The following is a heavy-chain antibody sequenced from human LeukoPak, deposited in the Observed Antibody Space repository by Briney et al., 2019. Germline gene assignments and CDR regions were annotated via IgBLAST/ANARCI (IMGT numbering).Heavy chain of an antibody. D-gene: IGHD5-18*01. CDR2: IYSGGST. J-gene: IGHJ3*02. CDR1: GFTVSSKY. Sequence: GGSLRLSCAASGFTVSSKYMSWVRQAPGKGLEWVSVIYSGGSTYYADSVKGRFTISRDNSKNTLYLQMNSLRAEDTAVYYCARDHNGYSYGYLSAFDIWGQGTMVAVSS. CDR3: ARDHNGYSYGYLSAFDI. V-gene: IGHV3-66*01.